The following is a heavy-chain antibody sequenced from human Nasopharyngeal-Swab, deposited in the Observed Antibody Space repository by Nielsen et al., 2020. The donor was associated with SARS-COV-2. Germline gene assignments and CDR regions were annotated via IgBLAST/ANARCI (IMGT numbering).Heavy chain of an antibody. CDR1: GFTFSNYW. J-gene: IGHJ4*02. CDR2: IYNDGATT. D-gene: IGHD6-19*01. Sequence: GESLKISCAASGFTFSNYWMYWVRHTPGKGLVGVSLIYNDGATTIYADSVKGRFTISRDNAKNTLYLQMNSLRVEDTAVYYCARGSSDWKGIDYWGQGTLVTVSS. V-gene: IGHV3-74*01. CDR3: ARGSSDWKGIDY.